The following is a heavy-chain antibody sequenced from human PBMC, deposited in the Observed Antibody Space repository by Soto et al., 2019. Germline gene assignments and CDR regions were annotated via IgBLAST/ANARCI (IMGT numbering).Heavy chain of an antibody. Sequence: PGGSLRLSCAASGFTVSSSYITWVRQAPGKGLELISVIYSGGTTYYADSVKGRFTISRDNSKNTLYLQMNSLRVEDTAVYYCARGRGHCNYGGSCSAPLDYWGQGTLVTVS. D-gene: IGHD2-15*01. V-gene: IGHV3-53*01. CDR2: IYSGGTT. CDR1: GFTVSSSY. CDR3: ARGRGHCNYGGSCSAPLDY. J-gene: IGHJ4*02.